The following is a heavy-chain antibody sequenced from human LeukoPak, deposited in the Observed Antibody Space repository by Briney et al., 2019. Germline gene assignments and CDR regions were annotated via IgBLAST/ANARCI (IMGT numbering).Heavy chain of an antibody. Sequence: GGSLRLSCAASGFTFSDYWMHWVRQAPGKGLEWVSYIDTSSTTKNYADSVKGRFTISRDNAKNSLYLQMNSLRVEDTAVYYCAGPLGSPYFHHWGQGTLVTVSS. CDR2: IDTSSTTK. J-gene: IGHJ1*01. CDR1: GFTFSDYW. V-gene: IGHV3-48*01. D-gene: IGHD3-10*01. CDR3: AGPLGSPYFHH.